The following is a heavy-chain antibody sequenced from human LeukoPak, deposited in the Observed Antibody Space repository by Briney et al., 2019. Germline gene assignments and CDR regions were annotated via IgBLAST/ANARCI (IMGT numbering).Heavy chain of an antibody. D-gene: IGHD2-2*02. V-gene: IGHV1-2*02. CDR3: ARDHYCSSTSCYSRDNWFDP. CDR2: INPNSGGT. Sequence: SSVKVSCKASGYTVTGYYMHWVRQAPGQGLEGMGWINPNSGGTNYAQKLQGRVTMTRDTSISTAYMELSRLRSDDTAVYYCARDHYCSSTSCYSRDNWFDPWGQGTLVTVSS. J-gene: IGHJ5*02. CDR1: GYTVTGYY.